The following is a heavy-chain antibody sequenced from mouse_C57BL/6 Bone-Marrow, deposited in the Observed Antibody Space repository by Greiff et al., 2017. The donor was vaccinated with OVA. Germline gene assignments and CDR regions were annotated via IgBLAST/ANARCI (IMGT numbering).Heavy chain of an antibody. D-gene: IGHD1-1*01. CDR1: GYTFTSYW. CDR3: ARYYYGSSSLFDY. V-gene: IGHV1-55*01. Sequence: QVQLQQPGAELVKPGASVKMSCKASGYTFTSYWITWVKQRPGQGLEWIGGIYPGSGSTNYNEKFKSKATLTVDTSSSTAYLLLSSLISEDAAVYYCARYYYGSSSLFDYWGQGTLVTVSA. J-gene: IGHJ3*01. CDR2: IYPGSGST.